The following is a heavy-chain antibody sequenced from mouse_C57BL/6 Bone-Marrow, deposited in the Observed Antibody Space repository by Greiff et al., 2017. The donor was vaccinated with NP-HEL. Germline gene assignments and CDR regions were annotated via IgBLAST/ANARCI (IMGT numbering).Heavy chain of an antibody. D-gene: IGHD3-2*02. V-gene: IGHV1-82*01. CDR1: GYAFSSSW. Sequence: QVQLQQSGPELVKPGASVKISCKASGYAFSSSWMNWVKQRPGKGLEWIGRIYPGDGDTNYNGKFKGKATLTADKSSSTAYMQLSSLTSEDSAVYFCARWARQLRPWGQGTLVTVSA. CDR2: IYPGDGDT. J-gene: IGHJ3*01. CDR3: ARWARQLRP.